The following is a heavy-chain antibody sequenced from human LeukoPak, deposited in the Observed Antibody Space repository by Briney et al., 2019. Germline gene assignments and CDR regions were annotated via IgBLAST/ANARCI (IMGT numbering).Heavy chain of an antibody. CDR2: ISAYNGNT. CDR1: GYTFTSYG. Sequence: ASVKVSCKASGYTFTSYGISWVRQAPGQGLEWMGWISAYNGNTNYAQKLQGRVTMTTDTSTSTAHMELRSLRSDDTAVYYCARTEDYGDYDDPSVFDYWGQGTLVTVSS. D-gene: IGHD4-17*01. CDR3: ARTEDYGDYDDPSVFDY. J-gene: IGHJ4*02. V-gene: IGHV1-18*01.